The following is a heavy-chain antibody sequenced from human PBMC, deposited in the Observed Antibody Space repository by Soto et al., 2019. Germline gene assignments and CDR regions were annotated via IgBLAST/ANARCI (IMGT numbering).Heavy chain of an antibody. D-gene: IGHD3-10*01. CDR3: AREGRGDAFDI. Sequence: QVQVVESGGGVVQPARSLRLSCSDSGFTFSSYAMHWVRQAPGKGLEWVAVISYDGSNKYYADSVKGRFTISRDNSKNTLYLQMNSLRAEDTAVYYCAREGRGDAFDIWGQGTMVTVSS. J-gene: IGHJ3*02. CDR2: ISYDGSNK. CDR1: GFTFSSYA. V-gene: IGHV3-30-3*01.